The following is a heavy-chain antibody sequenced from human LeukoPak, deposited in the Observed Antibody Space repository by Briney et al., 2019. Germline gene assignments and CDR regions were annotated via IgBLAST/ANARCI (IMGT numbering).Heavy chain of an antibody. CDR2: IKSKTDGGTT. J-gene: IGHJ6*04. D-gene: IGHD3-3*01. CDR3: TTVPVLRFLEWLLIPDV. Sequence: PGGSLRLSCAASGFTFSNAWMSWVRQAPGKGLEWVGRIKSKTDGGTTDYAAPVKGRFTISSEDSKNTLYLQMNSLKNEDTPVYYCTTVPVLRFLEWLLIPDVSGKGTTVTVSS. CDR1: GFTFSNAW. V-gene: IGHV3-15*01.